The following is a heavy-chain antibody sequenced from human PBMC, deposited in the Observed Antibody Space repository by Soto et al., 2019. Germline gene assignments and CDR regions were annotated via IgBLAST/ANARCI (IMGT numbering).Heavy chain of an antibody. CDR3: ARVGGYCSGGSCYGNWFDP. CDR1: CGSISSYD. D-gene: IGHD2-15*01. J-gene: IGHJ5*02. CDR2: IYYSGST. V-gene: IGHV4-59*12. Sequence: SDTLSLTGTVSCGSISSYDWSWIRQPPGKGLEWIGHIYYSGSTNYNPSLKSRVTISVDTSKNQFSLKLSSVTAADTAVYYCARVGGYCSGGSCYGNWFDPWGQGTLVTVSS.